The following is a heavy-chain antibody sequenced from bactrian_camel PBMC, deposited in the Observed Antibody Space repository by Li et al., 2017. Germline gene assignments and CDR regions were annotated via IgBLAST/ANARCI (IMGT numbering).Heavy chain of an antibody. Sequence: HVQLVESGGGSVQAGGSLRLSCTFESPLRQSYCMGWFRQVPGKEREGVATLYTGDGTTSYADSVKGRFTISQDSAQSTVYLQMNSLKPEDTAVYYCGADTQWLATTTFAEFCGARYNYWGQGTQVTVS. D-gene: IGHD4*01. CDR1: ESPLRQSYC. CDR2: LYTGDGTT. CDR3: GADTQWLATTTFAEFCGARYNY. V-gene: IGHV3S1*01. J-gene: IGHJ4*01.